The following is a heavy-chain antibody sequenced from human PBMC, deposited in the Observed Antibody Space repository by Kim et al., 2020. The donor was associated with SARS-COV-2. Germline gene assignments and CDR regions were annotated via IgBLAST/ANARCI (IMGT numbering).Heavy chain of an antibody. D-gene: IGHD1-26*01. Sequence: SETLSLICSVSGGSVNSDGYYWTWIRQPPGKGLEWIGFVYSSGSTNYNPSLKSRITMSLETSKNQFFLKLTAVTAADTTVYYCARAVSRKWQLSYYSGLDVWGQGTTVTVSS. V-gene: IGHV4-61*08. J-gene: IGHJ6*02. CDR3: ARAVSRKWQLSYYSGLDV. CDR1: GGSVNSDGYY. CDR2: VYSSGST.